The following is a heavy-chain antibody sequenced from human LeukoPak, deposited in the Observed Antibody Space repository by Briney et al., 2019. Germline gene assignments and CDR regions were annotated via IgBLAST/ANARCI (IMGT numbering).Heavy chain of an antibody. CDR2: IYYSGNA. CDR3: ARSYCGGGSCGAFDI. Sequence: SETLPLTCTVSGDSISGYYWSWIRQPPGKGLQWIGYIYYSGNANYNPSLKSRVTISVDTSKNQFSLKLTSVTAADTAVYYCARSYCGGGSCGAFDIWGQGTMVTVSS. D-gene: IGHD2-15*01. V-gene: IGHV4-59*01. J-gene: IGHJ3*02. CDR1: GDSISGYY.